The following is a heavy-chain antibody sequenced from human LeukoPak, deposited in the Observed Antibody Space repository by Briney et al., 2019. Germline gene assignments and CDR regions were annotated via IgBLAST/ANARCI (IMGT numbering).Heavy chain of an antibody. Sequence: PGGSLRLSCAASGFTFSSYSMNWVRQAPGKGLEWVSYISSSSSTIYYADSVKGRFTISRDNAKNSLYLQMNSLRAEDTAVYYCARDSRVGYCSSTSCYTDLDYWGQGTLVTVSS. V-gene: IGHV3-48*01. CDR1: GFTFSSYS. D-gene: IGHD2-2*02. CDR2: ISSSSSTI. J-gene: IGHJ4*02. CDR3: ARDSRVGYCSSTSCYTDLDY.